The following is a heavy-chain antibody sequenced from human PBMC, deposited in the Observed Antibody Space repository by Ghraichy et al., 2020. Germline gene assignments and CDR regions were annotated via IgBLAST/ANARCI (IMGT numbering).Heavy chain of an antibody. D-gene: IGHD2-2*02. V-gene: IGHV3-53*01. CDR3: ARSCSSTSCYTYYYYGMDV. CDR1: GFTVSSNY. CDR2: IYSGGST. Sequence: GGSLRLSCAASGFTVSSNYMSWVRQAPGKGLEWVSVIYSGGSTYYADSVKGRFTISRDNSKNTLYLQMNSLRAEDTAVYYCARSCSSTSCYTYYYYGMDVWGQGTTVTVSS. J-gene: IGHJ6*02.